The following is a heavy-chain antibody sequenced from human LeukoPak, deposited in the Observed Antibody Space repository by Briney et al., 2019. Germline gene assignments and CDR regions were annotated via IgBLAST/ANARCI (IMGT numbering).Heavy chain of an antibody. CDR2: IYYSGST. D-gene: IGHD3-3*01. J-gene: IGHJ4*02. CDR1: GGSISSYY. CDR3: ARGLRDYDFWSGYSSLPFDY. V-gene: IGHV4-59*08. Sequence: SETLSLTCTVSGGSISSYYWSWIRQPPGKGLEWIGYIYYSGSTNYNPSLKSRVTISVDTSKNQFSLKLSSVTAADTAVYYCARGLRDYDFWSGYSSLPFDYWGQGTLVTVSS.